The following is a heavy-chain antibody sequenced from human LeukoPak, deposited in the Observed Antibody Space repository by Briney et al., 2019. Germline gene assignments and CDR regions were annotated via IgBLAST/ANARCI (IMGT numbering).Heavy chain of an antibody. CDR2: IISSGSTI. CDR3: ARDLGRIAVAGSDY. CDR1: GFTFSSYE. Sequence: GGSLRLSCAASGFTFSSYEMNLFRQAPGKGLESVSYIISSGSTIYYADSLKGRFTISRENATNSLYLQMNSLRAEDTAVYYCARDLGRIAVAGSDYWGKGTLVTVSS. J-gene: IGHJ4*02. D-gene: IGHD6-19*01. V-gene: IGHV3-48*03.